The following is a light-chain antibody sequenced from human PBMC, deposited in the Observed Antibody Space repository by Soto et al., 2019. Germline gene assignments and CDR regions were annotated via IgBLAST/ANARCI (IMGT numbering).Light chain of an antibody. Sequence: DIPMTQSPSTLSGSVGGRVTITCRASQTISSWLAWYQQKPGKAPKLLIYDASSLESGVPSGFSGSGSRTEFTLTISSLQPDDFATYYCQQDRTFGQGTKVDIK. V-gene: IGKV1-5*01. CDR3: QQDRT. J-gene: IGKJ1*01. CDR2: DAS. CDR1: QTISSW.